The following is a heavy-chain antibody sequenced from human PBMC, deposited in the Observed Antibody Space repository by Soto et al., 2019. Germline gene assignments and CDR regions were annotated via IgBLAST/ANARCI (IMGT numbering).Heavy chain of an antibody. CDR3: AHRHDFTPHDTAVSAY. CDR2: IYWNDDK. V-gene: IGHV2-5*01. CDR1: GLRLIKKRKG. D-gene: IGHD3-22*01. J-gene: IGHJ4*01. Sequence: AGLRLIKKRKGVGWIRQPPGKALEWLALIYWNDDKRYSPSLKSRLTITKDTSKNQVVLTMTNMDPVDTATYFFAHRHDFTPHDTAVSAYLRHGTSDPVS.